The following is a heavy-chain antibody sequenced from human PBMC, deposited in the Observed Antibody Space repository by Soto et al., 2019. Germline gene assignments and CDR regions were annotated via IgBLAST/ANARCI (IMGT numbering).Heavy chain of an antibody. Sequence: SETLSLTCTVSGGSISSYYWSWIRQPAGKGLEWIGRIYTSGSTNYNPSLKSRVTMSVDTSKNQFSLKPSSVTAADTAVYYCARDSGYRSGGSCYAGLNWFDPWGQGTLVTVSS. D-gene: IGHD2-15*01. CDR2: IYTSGST. CDR1: GGSISSYY. J-gene: IGHJ5*02. CDR3: ARDSGYRSGGSCYAGLNWFDP. V-gene: IGHV4-4*07.